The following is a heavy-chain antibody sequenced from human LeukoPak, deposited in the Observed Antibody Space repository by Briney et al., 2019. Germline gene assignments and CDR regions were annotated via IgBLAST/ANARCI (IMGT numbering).Heavy chain of an antibody. CDR3: AKDIEAGTAGFSFDY. CDR2: ITANGDST. CDR1: GFTVSSNY. J-gene: IGHJ4*02. D-gene: IGHD2-21*02. V-gene: IGHV3-43*02. Sequence: PGGSLRLSCAASGFTVSSNYMSWVRQAPGKGLEWVSLITANGDSTYYADSVKGRFTISRDNSKNSLSLQMNSLRTEDTALYYCAKDIEAGTAGFSFDYWGQGTLVAVSS.